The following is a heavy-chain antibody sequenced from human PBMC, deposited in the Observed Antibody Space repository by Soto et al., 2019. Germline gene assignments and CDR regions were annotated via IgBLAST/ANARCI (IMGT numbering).Heavy chain of an antibody. CDR3: ARGGETTVTNRAFDI. Sequence: PSETLSLTCTVSGGSISSGDYYWSWIRQPPGKGLEWIGYIYYSGSTYYNPSLKSRVTISVDTSKNQFSLKLSSVTAADTAVYYCARGGETTVTNRAFDIWGQGTMVTVSS. D-gene: IGHD4-17*01. CDR2: IYYSGST. CDR1: GGSISSGDYY. J-gene: IGHJ3*02. V-gene: IGHV4-30-4*01.